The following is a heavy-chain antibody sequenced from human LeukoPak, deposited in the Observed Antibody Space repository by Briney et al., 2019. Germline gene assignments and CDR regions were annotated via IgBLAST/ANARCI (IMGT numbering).Heavy chain of an antibody. CDR2: IYTNGTT. J-gene: IGHJ4*02. D-gene: IGHD3/OR15-3a*01. CDR3: ARAVGTGYPYYFDY. V-gene: IGHV4-4*07. CDR1: GGSISSYY. Sequence: SETLSLTCTVSGGSISSYYWSWIRQPAGKGLELIGRIYTNGTTNYNPSLKSRVTISVDTSKNQFSLKLSSVTAADTAVYYCARAVGTGYPYYFDYWGQGTLVTVSS.